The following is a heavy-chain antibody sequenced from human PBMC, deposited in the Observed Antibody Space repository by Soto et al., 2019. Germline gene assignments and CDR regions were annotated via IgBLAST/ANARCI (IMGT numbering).Heavy chain of an antibody. CDR2: INAGNGNT. J-gene: IGHJ4*02. V-gene: IGHV1-3*01. Sequence: ASVKVSCKASGYTFTSYAMHWVRQAPGQRLEWMGWINAGNGNTKYSQKFQGRVTITRDTSASTAYMELSSLRSEDTAVYYCARGLNGYLHYFDFWGQGTLVTVSS. CDR1: GYTFTSYA. D-gene: IGHD5-18*01. CDR3: ARGLNGYLHYFDF.